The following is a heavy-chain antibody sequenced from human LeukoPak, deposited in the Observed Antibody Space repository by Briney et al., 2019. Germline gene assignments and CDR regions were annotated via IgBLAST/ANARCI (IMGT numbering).Heavy chain of an antibody. J-gene: IGHJ4*02. Sequence: SETLSLTCTVSGGSISGYYWTWIRQSPGKRPEWLAYIRYTGSTNYNPSLKSRVTISVDTSKNQFSLKLSSVTAADTAVYYCARPQKGYSSGWYFDYWGQGTLVTVSS. D-gene: IGHD6-19*01. CDR3: ARPQKGYSSGWYFDY. V-gene: IGHV4-59*08. CDR2: IRYTGST. CDR1: GGSISGYY.